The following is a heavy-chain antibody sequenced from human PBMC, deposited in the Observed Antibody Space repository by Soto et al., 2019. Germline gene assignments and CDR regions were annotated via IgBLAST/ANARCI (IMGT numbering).Heavy chain of an antibody. J-gene: IGHJ4*02. CDR1: GFTFSSYG. V-gene: IGHV3-33*01. D-gene: IGHD3-22*01. Sequence: RXLSCAASGFTFSSYGMHWVRQAPGKLLEWVAVIWYDGSNKYYADSVKGRFTISRDNSKNTLYLQMNSLRAEDTAVYYCARDNAFIINSTPITMIVVAPLEYWGQGTLVIVSS. CDR2: IWYDGSNK. CDR3: ARDNAFIINSTPITMIVVAPLEY.